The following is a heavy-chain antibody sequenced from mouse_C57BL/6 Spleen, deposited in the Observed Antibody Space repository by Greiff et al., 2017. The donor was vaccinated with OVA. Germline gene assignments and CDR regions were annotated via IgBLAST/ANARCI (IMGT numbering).Heavy chain of an antibody. CDR2: IDPSDSYT. J-gene: IGHJ3*01. V-gene: IGHV1-59*01. Sequence: QVQLQQPGAELVRPGTSVKLSCKASGYTFTSYWMHWVKQRPGQGLEWIGVIDPSDSYTNYNQKFKGKATFTVDTSSSTAYMQLSSLTSEDSAVYYCARSDYYGSSFSWFAYWGQGTLVTVSA. D-gene: IGHD1-1*01. CDR1: GYTFTSYW. CDR3: ARSDYYGSSFSWFAY.